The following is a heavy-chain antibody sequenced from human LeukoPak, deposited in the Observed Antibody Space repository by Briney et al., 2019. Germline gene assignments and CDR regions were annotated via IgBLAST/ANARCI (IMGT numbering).Heavy chain of an antibody. Sequence: ASVTVSFKASGYTFIVYYMHWVRQAPGQGLEGMGWINTNTGGTKYAQKFQGRVTITRDSSISTAYMELSRLTSDDTAMYYCVRDSRGDYYLDYWGQGTLVTVSS. D-gene: IGHD2-21*02. V-gene: IGHV1-2*02. J-gene: IGHJ4*02. CDR3: VRDSRGDYYLDY. CDR1: GYTFIVYY. CDR2: INTNTGGT.